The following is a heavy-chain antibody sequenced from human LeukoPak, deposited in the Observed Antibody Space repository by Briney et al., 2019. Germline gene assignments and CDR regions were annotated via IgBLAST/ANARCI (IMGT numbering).Heavy chain of an antibody. CDR1: GFTFSSYS. J-gene: IGHJ3*01. D-gene: IGHD3-10*01. CDR3: AKDIHKYYYGSGSYGL. CDR2: ISSSNSYI. Sequence: GRSLRLSCAASGFTFSSYSMNWVRQAPGKGLEWASSISSSNSYIYYADSVKGRFTISRDNAKNSLYLQMNSLRAEDTALYYCAKDIHKYYYGSGSYGLWGQGTMATVSS. V-gene: IGHV3-21*04.